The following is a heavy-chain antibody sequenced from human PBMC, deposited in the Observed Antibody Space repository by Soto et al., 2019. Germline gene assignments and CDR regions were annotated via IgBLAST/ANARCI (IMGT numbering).Heavy chain of an antibody. Sequence: GGSLRLSCAASGFTFSSYSMSWVRQAPGKGLEWVSSISSSSSYIYYADSVKGRFTISRDNAKNSLYLQMNSLRAEDTAVYYCARDRKWLQPALDYWGQGTLVTVSS. CDR3: ARDRKWLQPALDY. CDR1: GFTFSSYS. CDR2: ISSSSSYI. D-gene: IGHD5-12*01. V-gene: IGHV3-21*01. J-gene: IGHJ4*02.